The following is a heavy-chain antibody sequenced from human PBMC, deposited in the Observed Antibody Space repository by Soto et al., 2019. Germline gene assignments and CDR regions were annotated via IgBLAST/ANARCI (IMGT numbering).Heavy chain of an antibody. V-gene: IGHV3-7*01. D-gene: IGHD6-13*01. CDR2: IKQDGSEE. CDR1: GFTFSSYW. CDR3: ARIAASGRGWDV. J-gene: IGHJ6*02. Sequence: EVQLVESGGGLVQPGGSLRLSCVDSGFTFSSYWMSWVRQARVMGLEWVGNIKQDGSEENYVDSVKGRFTISRDNAKNEMYLQMNSLRAEDTAVYYCARIAASGRGWDVWGQGTTVVVSS.